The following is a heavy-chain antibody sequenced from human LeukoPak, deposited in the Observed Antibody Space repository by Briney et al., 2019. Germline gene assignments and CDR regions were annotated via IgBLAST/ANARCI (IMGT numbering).Heavy chain of an antibody. CDR2: IKQDGSEK. Sequence: PGGSLRLSCAASGFTFSSYWMSWVRQAPGKGLEWVANIKQDGSEKYYVDSVKGRFTISRDNAKNSLYLQMNSLRAEDTAVYYCARDGYSYDDSSGYYGYWGQGTLVTVSS. CDR1: GFTFSSYW. J-gene: IGHJ4*02. V-gene: IGHV3-7*01. D-gene: IGHD3-22*01. CDR3: ARDGYSYDDSSGYYGY.